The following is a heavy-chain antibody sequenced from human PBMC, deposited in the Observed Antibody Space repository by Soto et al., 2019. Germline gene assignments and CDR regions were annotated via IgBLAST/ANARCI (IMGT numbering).Heavy chain of an antibody. J-gene: IGHJ5*02. CDR3: ASQTGYSSGWYWFDP. Sequence: ASVKVSCKASGGTFSSYAISWVRQAPGQGLEWMGGIIPIFGTANYAQKFQGRVTITADESTSTAYMELSSLRSEDTAVYYCASQTGYSSGWYWFDPGGQGTLVTVSS. D-gene: IGHD6-19*01. V-gene: IGHV1-69*13. CDR1: GGTFSSYA. CDR2: IIPIFGTA.